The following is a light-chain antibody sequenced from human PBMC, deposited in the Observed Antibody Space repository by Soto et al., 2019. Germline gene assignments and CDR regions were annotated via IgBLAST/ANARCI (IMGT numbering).Light chain of an antibody. CDR2: GDN. V-gene: IGLV1-40*01. CDR1: NSHFGSNFD. CDR3: SSSTSTSSLVV. J-gene: IGLJ2*01. Sequence: QSVLTQPPSVSGAPGQRVTISCTGSNSHFGSNFDVHWYQYVPGTAPRLLIYGDNNRPSGVPERFSGSKSGNTASLTISGLQGDDEATYYCSSSTSTSSLVVFGGGTKVTVL.